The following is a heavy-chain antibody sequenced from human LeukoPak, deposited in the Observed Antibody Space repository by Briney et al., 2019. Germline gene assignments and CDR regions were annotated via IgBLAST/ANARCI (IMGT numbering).Heavy chain of an antibody. CDR3: ARHKGYDFWSGYSYYFDY. CDR2: IIPIFGTA. J-gene: IGHJ4*02. CDR1: GGTFSSYA. D-gene: IGHD3-3*01. V-gene: IGHV1-69*01. Sequence: ASVKVSCKASGGTFSSYAISWVRQAPGQGLEWMGGIIPIFGTANYAQKFQGRVTITADESTSTAYMELSSLRSEDTAVYYCARHKGYDFWSGYSYYFDYWGQGTLVTVSS.